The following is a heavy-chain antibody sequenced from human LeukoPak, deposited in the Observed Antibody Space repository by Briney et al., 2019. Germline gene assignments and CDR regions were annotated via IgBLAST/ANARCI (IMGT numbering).Heavy chain of an antibody. CDR2: MNPNSGNT. D-gene: IGHD2-2*01. J-gene: IGHJ6*02. Sequence: ASVKVSCKASGYTFTSYDINWVRQATGQGLEWMGLMNPNSGNTGYAQKFQGRVTMTRNTSISKAYMELSSLRSEDTAVYYCARGPWALVVPAAMKYYYYYGMDVWGQGTTVTVSS. CDR3: ARGPWALVVPAAMKYYYYYGMDV. CDR1: GYTFTSYD. V-gene: IGHV1-8*01.